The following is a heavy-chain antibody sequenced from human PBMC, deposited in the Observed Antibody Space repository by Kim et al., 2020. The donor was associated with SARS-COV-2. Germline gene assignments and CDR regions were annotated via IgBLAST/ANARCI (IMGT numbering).Heavy chain of an antibody. J-gene: IGHJ4*02. CDR3: ARGPEYSRALADLDY. D-gene: IGHD6-6*01. CDR2: INHSGST. CDR1: GGSFSGYY. Sequence: SETLSLTCAVYGGSFSGYYWSWIRQPPGKGLEWIGEINHSGSTNYNPSLKSGGTISVETTKNQFSLKLSYVTAADTAVNYCARGPEYSRALADLDYWGPG. V-gene: IGHV4-34*01.